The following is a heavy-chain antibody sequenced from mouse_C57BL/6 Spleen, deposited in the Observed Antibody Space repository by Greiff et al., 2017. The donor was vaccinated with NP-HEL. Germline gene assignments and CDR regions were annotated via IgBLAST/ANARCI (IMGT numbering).Heavy chain of an antibody. V-gene: IGHV1-64*01. CDR3: ARAYYGTFDV. Sequence: QVQLQQSGAELVKPGASVKLSCKASGYTFTSYWMHWVKQRPGQGLEWIGMIHPNSGSTNYNEKFKSKATLTVDKSSSTAYMQLSSLTSEDSAVYYCARAYYGTFDVWGTGTTVTVSS. J-gene: IGHJ1*03. CDR1: GYTFTSYW. CDR2: IHPNSGST. D-gene: IGHD1-1*01.